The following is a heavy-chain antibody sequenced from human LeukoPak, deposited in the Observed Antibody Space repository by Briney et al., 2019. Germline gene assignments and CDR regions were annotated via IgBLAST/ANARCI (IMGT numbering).Heavy chain of an antibody. CDR1: GFTFDDYA. J-gene: IGHJ4*02. D-gene: IGHD3-3*01. Sequence: PGGSLRLSCAASGFTFDDYAMHWVRQAPGKGLEWVSGISWNSGSIGYADSVKGRFTISRDNAKNSLYLQMNSLRDEDTALYYCAKGVSITIDPIDYWGQGTLVTVSS. CDR3: AKGVSITIDPIDY. V-gene: IGHV3-9*01. CDR2: ISWNSGSI.